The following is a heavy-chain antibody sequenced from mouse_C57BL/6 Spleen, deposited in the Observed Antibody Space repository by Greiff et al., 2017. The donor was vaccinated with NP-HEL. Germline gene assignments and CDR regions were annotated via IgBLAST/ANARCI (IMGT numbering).Heavy chain of an antibody. CDR1: GYTFTSYW. J-gene: IGHJ4*01. V-gene: IGHV1-53*01. CDR2: INPSNGGT. Sequence: QVQLKQPGTELVKPGASVKLSCKASGYTFTSYWMHWVKQRPGQGLEWIGNINPSNGGTNYNEKFKSKATLTVDKSSSTAYMQLSSLPSEDSAVYYGARSRGYAGYAMDYWGQGTSVTVAS. CDR3: ARSRGYAGYAMDY. D-gene: IGHD2-2*01.